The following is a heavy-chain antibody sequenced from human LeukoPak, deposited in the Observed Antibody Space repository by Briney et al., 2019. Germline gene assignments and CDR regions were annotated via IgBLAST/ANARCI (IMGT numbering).Heavy chain of an antibody. J-gene: IGHJ4*02. CDR1: GGSVSHSNW. V-gene: IGHV4-4*02. CDR2: VHPSEGT. D-gene: IGHD3-22*01. Sequence: SGTLSLTCAVSGGSVSHSNWWTWVRQSPGKGLEWIGEVHPSEGTNYNPSLKSRVTISLDKSKNQFSLELNSVTAADTAVYYCARGLLEPYDSSGLTFDYWGQGTLVTVSS. CDR3: ARGLLEPYDSSGLTFDY.